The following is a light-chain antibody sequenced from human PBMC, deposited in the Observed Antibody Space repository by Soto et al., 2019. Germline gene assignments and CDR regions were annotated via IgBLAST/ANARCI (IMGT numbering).Light chain of an antibody. Sequence: DIQMTQSPSTLSASVGDRVTITCRASQSISSWLAWYQQKPGKAPKLLIYKASTLQSGVPSMFSGREAGKEFTLTINSVQPDDVATYKCQQYSSWWTFGQGTKV. J-gene: IGKJ1*01. V-gene: IGKV1-5*03. CDR2: KAS. CDR3: QQYSSWWT. CDR1: QSISSW.